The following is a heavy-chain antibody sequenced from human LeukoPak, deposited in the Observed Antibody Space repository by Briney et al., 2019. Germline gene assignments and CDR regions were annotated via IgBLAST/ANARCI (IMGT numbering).Heavy chain of an antibody. CDR1: GFPLSSYA. V-gene: IGHV3-23*01. Sequence: PGGSLRLSCAVSGFPLSSYAMSWVRQAPGKGLEWVSATSSSDAGTYHAASVRGRFTISRDNSKNTLYLQMNSLRAEDTAVYYCAKASDYYGSGSYYRGWGQGTLVTVSS. CDR3: AKASDYYGSGSYYRG. CDR2: TSSSDAGT. J-gene: IGHJ4*02. D-gene: IGHD3-10*01.